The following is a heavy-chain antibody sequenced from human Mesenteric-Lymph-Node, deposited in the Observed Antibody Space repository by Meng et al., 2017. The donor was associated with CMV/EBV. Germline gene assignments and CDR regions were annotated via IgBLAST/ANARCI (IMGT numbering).Heavy chain of an antibody. Sequence: KASGFTFISHYMHWVRQAPGQGLEWVGLVNPTDSSTAYAQKFRGRITVTRDASTSAVYMDLSSLRSEDTAVYYCAREAAAAGKTFDSWGQGTLVTVSS. J-gene: IGHJ4*02. CDR3: AREAAAAGKTFDS. CDR1: GFTFISHY. V-gene: IGHV1-46*01. D-gene: IGHD6-13*01. CDR2: VNPTDSST.